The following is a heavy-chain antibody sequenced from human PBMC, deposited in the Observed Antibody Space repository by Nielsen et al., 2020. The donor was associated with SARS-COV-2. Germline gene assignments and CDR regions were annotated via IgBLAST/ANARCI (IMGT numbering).Heavy chain of an antibody. CDR3: AREFALRDTAYFDY. CDR2: IYSDGST. V-gene: IGHV3-53*01. D-gene: IGHD5-18*01. J-gene: IGHJ4*02. CDR1: GFSVSSHD. Sequence: ESLKISCAASGFSVSSHDMNWVRQAPGKGLQWVSLIYSDGSTKYADSVKGRFTISRDNSRNTVYLQMNSLRPEDTAVYYCAREFALRDTAYFDYWGQGTLVTVSS.